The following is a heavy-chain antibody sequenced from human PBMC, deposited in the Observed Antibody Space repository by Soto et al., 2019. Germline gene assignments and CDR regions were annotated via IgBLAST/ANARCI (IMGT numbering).Heavy chain of an antibody. CDR1: GYTFTSYD. CDR2: INPNSANT. Sequence: QLVQSGAEVKKPGASVKVSCKASGYTFTSYDINWVRQTTGQGLEWMGWINPNSANTGYAQKFQGRVTMTRNTAKSTAYMELSRMKSEETAVYYCARERKGMDVWGQGTTVTVSS. J-gene: IGHJ6*02. V-gene: IGHV1-8*01. CDR3: ARERKGMDV.